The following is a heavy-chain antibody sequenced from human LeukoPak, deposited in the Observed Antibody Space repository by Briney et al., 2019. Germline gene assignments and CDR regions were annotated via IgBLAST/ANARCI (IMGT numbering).Heavy chain of an antibody. V-gene: IGHV1-2*02. Sequence: ASVKVSCKASGYTFTDYYMHWVRQAPGQGLEWMGWINPNSGGTNYAQKFQGRVTMTRDTSISTAYMELSRLRSDDTAVYYCAIAPYYYDSSGYYSLDYWGQGTLVTVSS. CDR1: GYTFTDYY. CDR3: AIAPYYYDSSGYYSLDY. J-gene: IGHJ4*02. D-gene: IGHD3-22*01. CDR2: INPNSGGT.